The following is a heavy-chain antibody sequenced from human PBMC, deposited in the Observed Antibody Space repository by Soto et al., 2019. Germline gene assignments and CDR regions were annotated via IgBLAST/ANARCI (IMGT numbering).Heavy chain of an antibody. V-gene: IGHV4-34*01. J-gene: IGHJ4*02. Sequence: QVQLQQWGAGLVKPSETLSLSCAVYGQSFSGHSWAWIRQPPGKGLEWIGEIGESGSTYYNPSLKSRVTISTDKSKNQFSLKLNSVTAADTAAYFCARGSGIVALPGELEDVNYDFWGQGTLVNVSS. CDR3: ARGSGIVALPGELEDVNYDF. D-gene: IGHD1-1*01. CDR1: GQSFSGHS. CDR2: IGESGST.